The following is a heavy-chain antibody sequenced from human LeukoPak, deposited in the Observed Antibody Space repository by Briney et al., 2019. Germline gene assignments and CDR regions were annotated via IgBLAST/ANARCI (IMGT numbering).Heavy chain of an antibody. D-gene: IGHD1-14*01. CDR1: GYTFTSYW. J-gene: IGHJ4*02. CDR3: AKAPRNGSTMLDY. CDR2: INPSDGSI. V-gene: IGHV1-46*01. Sequence: GASVKVSCKASGYTFTSYWIQWVRQAPGQGLEWMGLINPSDGSIAYAHRFQGRVTMTRDTSTSIVYMDLSSLRSEDTAVYYCAKAPRNGSTMLDYWGQGTLLTVSS.